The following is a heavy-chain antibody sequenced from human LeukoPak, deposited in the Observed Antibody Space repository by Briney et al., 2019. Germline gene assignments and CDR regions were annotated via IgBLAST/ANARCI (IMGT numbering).Heavy chain of an antibody. J-gene: IGHJ4*02. Sequence: GGSLRLSCAASGFTFSSYSMNWVRQAPGKGLEWVSSISSSSSYIYYADSVKGRFTISRDNAKNSLYLQMNSLRAEDTAVYYCASGLPPKGSGNYYFDYWGQGTLVTVSS. CDR2: ISSSSSYI. CDR3: ASGLPPKGSGNYYFDY. CDR1: GFTFSSYS. V-gene: IGHV3-21*01. D-gene: IGHD1-26*01.